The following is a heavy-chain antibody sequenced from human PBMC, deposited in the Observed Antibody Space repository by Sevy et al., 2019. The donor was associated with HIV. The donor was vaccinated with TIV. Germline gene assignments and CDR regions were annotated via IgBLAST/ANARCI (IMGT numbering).Heavy chain of an antibody. J-gene: IGHJ4*02. Sequence: HGGSLRLSCAASGFTFDDYAMHWVRQAPGKGLEWVSGISWNSGSIGYADSVKGRFTISRDNAKNSLYLQMNSLRAEDTALYYCAKTSGSYYSTYFDYWGQGTLVTVSS. D-gene: IGHD1-26*01. V-gene: IGHV3-9*01. CDR1: GFTFDDYA. CDR2: ISWNSGSI. CDR3: AKTSGSYYSTYFDY.